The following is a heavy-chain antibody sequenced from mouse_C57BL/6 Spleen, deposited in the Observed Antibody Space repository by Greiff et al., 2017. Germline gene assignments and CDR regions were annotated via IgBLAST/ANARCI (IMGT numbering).Heavy chain of an antibody. CDR2: ISSCSSNI. D-gene: IGHD1-1*01. CDR3: ARNPIYYGISPWYAY. V-gene: IGHV5-17*01. J-gene: IGHJ3*01. Sequence: EVQVVESGGGLVKPGGSLKLSCAASGFTFSDYGMHWVRQAPEKGLEWVAYISSCSSNIYYADTVKGRFTISIDNAKNTLFLQMTSLRSEDTAMYYCARNPIYYGISPWYAYWGQGTLVTVSA. CDR1: GFTFSDYG.